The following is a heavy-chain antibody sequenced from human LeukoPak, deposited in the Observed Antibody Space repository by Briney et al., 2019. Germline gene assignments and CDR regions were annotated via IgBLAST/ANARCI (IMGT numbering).Heavy chain of an antibody. CDR2: IYPGDSDT. J-gene: IGHJ6*02. CDR1: GYSFTSYW. D-gene: IGHD3-10*01. Sequence: AGESLKISCEGSGYSFTSYWIGWVRQMPGKGLEWMGIIYPGDSDTRYSPSFQGQVPISADKSISTAYLQWSSLKASDTAMYYCARLGISGSGSYYNYYYYGMDVWGQGTTVTVSS. CDR3: ARLGISGSGSYYNYYYYGMDV. V-gene: IGHV5-51*01.